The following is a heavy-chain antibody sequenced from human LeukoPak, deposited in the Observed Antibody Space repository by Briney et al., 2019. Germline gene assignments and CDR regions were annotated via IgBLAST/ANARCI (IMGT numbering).Heavy chain of an antibody. J-gene: IGHJ3*02. CDR3: ARYSGSYYDAFEI. V-gene: IGHV4-59*01. CDR2: IYYSGAT. Sequence: SETLSLTCTVSGGSISSYYWSWIRQPPGKGREWSGYIYYSGATNYITSLKSRVTISVYMSKKQFSLKLSSVNAADTAVYYCARYSGSYYDAFEIWGQVTMVTVSS. CDR1: GGSISSYY. D-gene: IGHD1-26*01.